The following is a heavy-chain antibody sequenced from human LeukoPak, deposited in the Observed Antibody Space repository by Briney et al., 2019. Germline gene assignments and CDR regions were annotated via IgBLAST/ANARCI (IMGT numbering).Heavy chain of an antibody. Sequence: PSQTLSLTCTVSGGSISSGGYYWSWIRQHPGKGLEWIGYIYYSGSTYYNPSLKSRVTISVDTSKNQFSLKLSSVTAADTAVYYCARRGYSYGQGVDYWGQGTLVTVSS. V-gene: IGHV4-31*03. J-gene: IGHJ4*02. CDR1: GGSISSGGYY. D-gene: IGHD5-18*01. CDR3: ARRGYSYGQGVDY. CDR2: IYYSGST.